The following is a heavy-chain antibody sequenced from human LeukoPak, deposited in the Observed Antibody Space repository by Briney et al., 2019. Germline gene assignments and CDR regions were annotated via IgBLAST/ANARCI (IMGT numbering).Heavy chain of an antibody. J-gene: IGHJ5*02. V-gene: IGHV1-8*01. CDR1: GYTFTSYD. Sequence: ASVKVSCKASGYTFTSYDINWVRQATGQGLEWMGWMNPNNNNVGYAQKFQGRVTMTRGTSISTAYMELGSLTSEDTAVYYCARGAFLPQYRRDFDPWGQGTLVTVSS. CDR2: MNPNNNNV. CDR3: ARGAFLPQYRRDFDP. D-gene: IGHD6-6*01.